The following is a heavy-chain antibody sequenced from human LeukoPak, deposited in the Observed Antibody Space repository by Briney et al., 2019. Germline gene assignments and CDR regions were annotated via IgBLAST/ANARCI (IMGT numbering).Heavy chain of an antibody. CDR3: VKNNGWFHLAQ. V-gene: IGHV3-7*03. CDR1: GFNFRDHW. CDR2: IKADGSET. J-gene: IGHJ4*02. Sequence: GGSLRLSCAASGFNFRDHWMDWVRQAPGKGLEWVGHIKADGSETYYLDSLRGRFSISRDNTNNALYLQMNSLRVEDTAVYYCVKNNGWFHLAQWGQGTLVTVSS. D-gene: IGHD6-19*01.